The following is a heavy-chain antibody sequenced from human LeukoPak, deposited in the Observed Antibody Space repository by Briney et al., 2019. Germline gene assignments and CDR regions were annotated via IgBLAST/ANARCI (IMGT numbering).Heavy chain of an antibody. D-gene: IGHD5-24*01. Sequence: RPGGSLRLSCAASGFTFDDYGMSWVRQAPGKGLEWVSGINWNGGSTGYADSVKGRFIISRDNSKNTVYLQMNSLSAEDAAVYYCVKDDGWVQYANWGQGTLVTVSS. J-gene: IGHJ4*02. CDR2: INWNGGST. CDR1: GFTFDDYG. CDR3: VKDDGWVQYAN. V-gene: IGHV3-20*04.